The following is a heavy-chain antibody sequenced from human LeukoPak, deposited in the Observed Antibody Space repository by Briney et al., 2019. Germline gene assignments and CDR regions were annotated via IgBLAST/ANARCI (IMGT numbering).Heavy chain of an antibody. J-gene: IGHJ5*02. Sequence: ASVKVSCKASGYTFTSYGISWVRQAPGQGLEWMGWISAYNGNTNYAQKLRGRVTMTTDTSTSTAYMELRSLRSDDTAVYYCAREVVPAARGGWFDPWGQGTLVTVSS. CDR1: GYTFTSYG. D-gene: IGHD2-2*01. CDR2: ISAYNGNT. CDR3: AREVVPAARGGWFDP. V-gene: IGHV1-18*01.